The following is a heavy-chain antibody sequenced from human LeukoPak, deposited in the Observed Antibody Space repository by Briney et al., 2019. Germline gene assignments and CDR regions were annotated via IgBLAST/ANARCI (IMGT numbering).Heavy chain of an antibody. D-gene: IGHD2-15*01. CDR3: ASGGTGARKFYSDPFHY. CDR2: LYSAGAT. Sequence: GGSLRLSCAASGFTVSSNYMSWVRQAPGKGLEWVSILYSAGATYYADSVKGRFTISRDNSKNTLYLQMNSLRVEDTAAYYCASGGTGARKFYSDPFHYWGQGTLVTVSS. J-gene: IGHJ4*02. CDR1: GFTVSSNY. V-gene: IGHV3-53*01.